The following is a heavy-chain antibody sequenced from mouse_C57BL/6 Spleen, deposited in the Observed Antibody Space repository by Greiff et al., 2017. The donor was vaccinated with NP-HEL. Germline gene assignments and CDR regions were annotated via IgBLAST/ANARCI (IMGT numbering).Heavy chain of an antibody. CDR3: ARSRTGDY. V-gene: IGHV1-42*01. J-gene: IGHJ4*01. CDR2: INPSTGGT. Sequence: EVQRVESGPELVKPGASVKISCKASGYSFTGYYMNWVKQSPEKSLEWIGEINPSTGGTTYNQKFKAKATLTVDKSSSTAYMQLKSLTSEDSAVYYCARSRTGDYWGQGTSVTVSS. CDR1: GYSFTGYY.